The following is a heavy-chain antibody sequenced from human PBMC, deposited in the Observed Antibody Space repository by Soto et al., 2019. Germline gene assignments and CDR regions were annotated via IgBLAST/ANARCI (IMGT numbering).Heavy chain of an antibody. CDR3: ARGWQSAFDI. D-gene: IGHD6-13*01. J-gene: IGHJ3*02. CDR2: IYRGGST. V-gene: IGHV3-53*01. Sequence: QAGGSLRLSCAASGFTVSDNYMSWVRQAPGKGLEWVSVIYRGGSTYYANSVTGRFTISRDTSLHLQMNSLKTEDTAIYYCARGWQSAFDIWGQGTMVTVSS. CDR1: GFTVSDNY.